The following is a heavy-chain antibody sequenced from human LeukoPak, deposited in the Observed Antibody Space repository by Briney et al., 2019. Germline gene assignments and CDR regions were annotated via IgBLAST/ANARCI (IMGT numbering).Heavy chain of an antibody. CDR3: ARDNRREAGDIVVVVAAPYY. D-gene: IGHD2-15*01. CDR2: ISSSSSYT. V-gene: IGHV3-11*06. Sequence: PGGSLRLSCAASGFTFSDYYMSWIRQAPGKGLEWVSYISSSSSYTNYADSVKGRFTISRDNAKNSLYLQMNSLRAEDTAVYYCARDNRREAGDIVVVVAAPYYWGQGTLVTVSS. CDR1: GFTFSDYY. J-gene: IGHJ4*02.